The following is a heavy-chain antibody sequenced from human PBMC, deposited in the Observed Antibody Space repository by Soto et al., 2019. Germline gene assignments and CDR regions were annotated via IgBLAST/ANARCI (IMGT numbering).Heavy chain of an antibody. CDR2: ISYDGSNK. Sequence: QVQLVESGGGVVQPGRSLRLSCAASGFTFSSYAMHWVRQAPGKGLEWVAVISYDGSNKYYADSVKGRFTISRDNSKNTLYLQMNSLRAEDTAVYYYARAGVPWVGMDYFDYWGQGTLVTVSS. V-gene: IGHV3-30-3*01. CDR1: GFTFSSYA. CDR3: ARAGVPWVGMDYFDY. D-gene: IGHD6-13*01. J-gene: IGHJ4*02.